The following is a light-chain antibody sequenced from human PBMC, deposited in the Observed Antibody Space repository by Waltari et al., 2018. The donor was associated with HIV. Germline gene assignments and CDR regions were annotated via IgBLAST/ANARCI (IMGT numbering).Light chain of an antibody. CDR1: LNIRNY. CDR3: QHSYTTPWP. Sequence: DIQMTQSPSSLSASVGDRVTIICRASLNIRNYLHWYQQKPGKAPNLRIYAAASLQSGVPSRFRGTGSGTDFTRTISSLQPEDFATYYCQHSYTTPWPFGQGTKVEIK. V-gene: IGKV1-39*01. J-gene: IGKJ1*01. CDR2: AAA.